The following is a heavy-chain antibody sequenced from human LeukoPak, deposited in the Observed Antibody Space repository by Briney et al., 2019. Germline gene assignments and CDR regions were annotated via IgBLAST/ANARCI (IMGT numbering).Heavy chain of an antibody. CDR3: ATKRYCSSTSCYAAAFDI. Sequence: ASVKVSCKVSGYTLTELSMHWMQQAPGKGLEWMGGFDPEDGETIYAQKFQGRVTMTEDTSTDTAYMELSSLRSEDTAVYYCATKRYCSSTSCYAAAFDIWGQGTMVTVSS. V-gene: IGHV1-24*01. CDR1: GYTLTELS. D-gene: IGHD2-2*01. CDR2: FDPEDGET. J-gene: IGHJ3*02.